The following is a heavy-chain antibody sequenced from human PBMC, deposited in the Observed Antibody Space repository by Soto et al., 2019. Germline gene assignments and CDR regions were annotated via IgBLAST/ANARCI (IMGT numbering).Heavy chain of an antibody. D-gene: IGHD4-4*01. CDR1: GFTFSSYS. CDR2: ISSSSSYI. V-gene: IGHV3-21*01. J-gene: IGHJ4*02. CDR3: ARVSTTALTVYYFDY. Sequence: PGGSLRLSCAASGFTFSSYSMNWVRQAPGKGLEWVSSISSSSSYIYYADSVKGQFTISRDNAKNSLYLQINSLRAEDTAVYYCARVSTTALTVYYFDYWGQGTLVTVSS.